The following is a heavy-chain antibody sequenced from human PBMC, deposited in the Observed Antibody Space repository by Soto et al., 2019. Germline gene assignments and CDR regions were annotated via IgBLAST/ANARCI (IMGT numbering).Heavy chain of an antibody. CDR3: ASGGAGSGPFTWELPDH. D-gene: IGHD1-26*01. Sequence: ASVKVSCKASGYTFTSYAMHWVRQAPGQRLEWMGWINPGNGNTKYSQKFQGRVTITRDTSASTAYMELSSLRSEDTAVYYCASGGAGSGPFTWELPDHWGQGTLVTVSS. V-gene: IGHV1-3*01. CDR2: INPGNGNT. CDR1: GYTFTSYA. J-gene: IGHJ4*02.